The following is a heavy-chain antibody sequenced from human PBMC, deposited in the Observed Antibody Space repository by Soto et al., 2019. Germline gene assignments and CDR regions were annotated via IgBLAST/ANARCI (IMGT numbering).Heavy chain of an antibody. Sequence: PSETLSLACTVYVGYISSYYWSWIRQPPGKGLELIGYIYYSGSTNYNPSLKSRVTISVDTSKNQFSLKLSSVTAADTAVYYCARGWTYGMDVWGQGTTVTVSS. CDR2: IYYSGST. J-gene: IGHJ6*02. CDR1: VGYISSYY. V-gene: IGHV4-59*01. CDR3: ARGWTYGMDV.